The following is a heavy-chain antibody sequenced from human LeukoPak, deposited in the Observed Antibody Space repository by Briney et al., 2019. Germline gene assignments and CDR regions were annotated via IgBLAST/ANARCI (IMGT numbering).Heavy chain of an antibody. CDR3: ARQYIDILTGYHRGELYWYFDL. J-gene: IGHJ2*01. CDR1: GGSISSSSYY. Sequence: SETLSLTCTVSGGSISSSSYYWGWIRQPPGKGLEWIGNIYYSVTTYYNPSLKSRVTISVDTSKNQFSLKLSSVTAADTAVYYCARQYIDILTGYHRGELYWYFDLWGRGTLVTVSS. V-gene: IGHV4-39*01. D-gene: IGHD3-9*01. CDR2: IYYSVTT.